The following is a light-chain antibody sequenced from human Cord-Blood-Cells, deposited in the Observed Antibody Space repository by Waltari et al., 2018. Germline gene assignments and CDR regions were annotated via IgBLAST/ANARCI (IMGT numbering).Light chain of an antibody. Sequence: LGERATINCKSSQSVLYSSNNKNYLAWYQQKPGQPPKLLIYWASTRESGVPDRFSGSGSGTDFTLTISSPQAEDVAVYYCQQYYSTPYTFGQGTKLEIK. CDR1: QSVLYSSNNKNY. V-gene: IGKV4-1*01. CDR2: WAS. CDR3: QQYYSTPYT. J-gene: IGKJ2*01.